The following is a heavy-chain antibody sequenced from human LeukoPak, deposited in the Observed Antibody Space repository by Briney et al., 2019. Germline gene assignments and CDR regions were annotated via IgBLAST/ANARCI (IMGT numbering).Heavy chain of an antibody. CDR2: IIPIFGTA. Sequence: ASVKVSCKASGGTFSSYAISWVRQAPGQGLEWMGGIIPIFGTANYAQKFQGGVTITTDESTSTAYMELSSLRSEDTAVYYCARSIAARSSWFDPWGQGTLVTVSS. J-gene: IGHJ5*02. D-gene: IGHD6-6*01. V-gene: IGHV1-69*05. CDR1: GGTFSSYA. CDR3: ARSIAARSSWFDP.